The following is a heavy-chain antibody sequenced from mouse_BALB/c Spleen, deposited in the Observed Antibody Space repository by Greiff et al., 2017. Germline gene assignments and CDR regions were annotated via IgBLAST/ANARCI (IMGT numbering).Heavy chain of an antibody. CDR3: ARIPLYYYAMDY. J-gene: IGHJ4*01. V-gene: IGHV14-3*02. Sequence: DVKLVESGAELVKPGASVKLSCTASGFNIKDTYMHWVKQRPEQGLEWIGRIDPANGNTKYDPKFQGKATITADTSSNTAYLQLSSLTSEDTAVYYCARIPLYYYAMDYWGQGTSVTVSS. CDR1: GFNIKDTY. CDR2: IDPANGNT. D-gene: IGHD6-1*01.